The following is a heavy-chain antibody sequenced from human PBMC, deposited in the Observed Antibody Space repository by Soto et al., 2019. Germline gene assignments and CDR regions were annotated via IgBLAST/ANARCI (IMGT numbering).Heavy chain of an antibody. CDR2: IWYDGSNK. D-gene: IGHD6-13*01. CDR3: ARDSAVAAAVPDY. CDR1: GFTFSSYG. J-gene: IGHJ4*02. Sequence: QVQLVESGGGVVQPGRSLRLSCAASGFTFSSYGMHWVRQAPGKGLEWVAVIWYDGSNKYYADPVKGRFTISRDNSKNTLYLQMNSLRAEDTAVYYCARDSAVAAAVPDYWGQGTLVTVSS. V-gene: IGHV3-33*01.